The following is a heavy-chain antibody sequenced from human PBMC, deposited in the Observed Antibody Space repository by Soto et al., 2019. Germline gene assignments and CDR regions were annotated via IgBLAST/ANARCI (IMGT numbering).Heavy chain of an antibody. CDR3: XXXXXXRGSYYHYYGMDV. J-gene: IGHJ6*02. V-gene: IGHV3-9*01. D-gene: IGHD3-16*01. Sequence: EVQLVESGGGLVQPGRSLRLSCAASGFTFDDYAMHWVRQAPGKGLEWVSGISWNSGSIGYTDSVKGRFTISRDNAKNSLYLQMNSLRAEXTALXXXXXXXXXRGSYYHYYGMDVWGQGTTVT. CDR1: GFTFDDYA. CDR2: ISWNSGSI.